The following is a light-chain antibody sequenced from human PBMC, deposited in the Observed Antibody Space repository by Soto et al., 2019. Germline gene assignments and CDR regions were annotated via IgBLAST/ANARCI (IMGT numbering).Light chain of an antibody. CDR3: QQYNNWPTWG. CDR2: GAS. CDR1: QSVSSN. Sequence: EIVMTQSPATLSVSPGERATLSCRASQSVSSNLAWYQQKPGQAPRLLIYGASTRATGIPARFSGGGSGTEFTLTISSLQSEDFAVYYCQQYNNWPTWGFGQGTKVEIK. V-gene: IGKV3-15*01. J-gene: IGKJ1*01.